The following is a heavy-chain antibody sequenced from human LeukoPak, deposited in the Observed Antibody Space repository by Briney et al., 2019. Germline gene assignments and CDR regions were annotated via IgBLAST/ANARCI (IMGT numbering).Heavy chain of an antibody. J-gene: IGHJ4*02. CDR3: ARVVGSWGYFVY. CDR2: IYYSGST. Sequence: SETLSLTCTVSGGSISSYYWSWIRQPPGKGLEWIGYIYYSGSTNYNPSLKSRVTISVDTSKNQFSLKLSSVTAADTAVYYCARVVGSWGYFVYWGQGTLVTVSS. D-gene: IGHD6-13*01. V-gene: IGHV4-59*01. CDR1: GGSISSYY.